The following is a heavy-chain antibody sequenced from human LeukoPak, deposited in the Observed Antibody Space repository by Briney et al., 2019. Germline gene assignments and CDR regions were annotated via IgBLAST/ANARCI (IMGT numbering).Heavy chain of an antibody. CDR3: ASGSDSIGYSGGGILDY. D-gene: IGHD6-19*01. Sequence: SETLSLTCTVSGGSLITYYWTWIRQPAGKGLEWIGRVYTSGGTNYNPSPKSRLTVSVDTSKNQFSLSLSSVTAADTAVYYCASGSDSIGYSGGGILDYWGQGILVTVSS. V-gene: IGHV4-4*07. CDR1: GGSLITYY. CDR2: VYTSGGT. J-gene: IGHJ4*02.